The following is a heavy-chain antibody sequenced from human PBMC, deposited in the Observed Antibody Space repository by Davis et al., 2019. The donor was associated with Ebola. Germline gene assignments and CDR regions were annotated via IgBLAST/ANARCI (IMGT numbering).Heavy chain of an antibody. CDR1: GFTFSTFS. V-gene: IGHV3-30*04. J-gene: IGHJ4*02. CDR3: ARTTELRD. CDR2: ISHDGSNK. D-gene: IGHD4-17*01. Sequence: GESLKISCAASGFTFSTFSMHWVRQAPGKGLEWVAVISHDGSNKYYADSLKGRITISRDNAKNTLYLQMNSLRAEDTAVYYCARTTELRDWGQGTLVTVSS.